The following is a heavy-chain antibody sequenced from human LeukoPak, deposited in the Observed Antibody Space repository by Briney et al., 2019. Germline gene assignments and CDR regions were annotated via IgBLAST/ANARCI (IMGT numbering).Heavy chain of an antibody. V-gene: IGHV4-31*03. Sequence: SETLSLTCTVSGDSISSGDYWTWIRQHPGKGLEWIGYIYYSGRTFYNPSLKSRLTISVDTSKNQFSLKLSSVTAADTAVYYCARAPIYNEHADWFDPWGQGTLVTVSS. CDR1: GDSISSGDY. CDR2: IYYSGRT. J-gene: IGHJ5*02. D-gene: IGHD5-24*01. CDR3: ARAPIYNEHADWFDP.